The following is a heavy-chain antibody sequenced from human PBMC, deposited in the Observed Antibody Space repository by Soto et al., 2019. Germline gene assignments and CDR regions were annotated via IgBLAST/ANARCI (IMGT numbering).Heavy chain of an antibody. V-gene: IGHV3-7*01. J-gene: IGHJ4*02. CDR3: AREGSIRELDY. CDR1: GFNFNDYW. Sequence: EVQLVESGGGLVQPGGSLRLSCAASGFNFNDYWMSWVRQAAGKGLEWVANINQDGSEKFYVDSVKGRFTIYRDNAKDSLYLQMNSPRGEDTAVYYCAREGSIRELDYWGQGTLVTVSS. CDR2: INQDGSEK. D-gene: IGHD1-26*01.